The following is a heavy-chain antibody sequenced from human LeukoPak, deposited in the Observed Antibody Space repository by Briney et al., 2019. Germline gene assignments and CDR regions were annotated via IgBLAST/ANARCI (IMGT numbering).Heavy chain of an antibody. V-gene: IGHV3-23*01. D-gene: IGHD1-26*01. CDR1: GFTFSGYA. J-gene: IGHJ6*04. CDR3: AKAPPDKWEYYYGMDV. Sequence: GGSLRLSCAASGFTFSGYAMTWVRHAPGKGLEWASAISGRGDASYYAESVKGRFTISRDNSKSTLYLQMNSLRAEDTAVYYCAKAPPDKWEYYYGMDVWGKGTTVTVSA. CDR2: ISGRGDAS.